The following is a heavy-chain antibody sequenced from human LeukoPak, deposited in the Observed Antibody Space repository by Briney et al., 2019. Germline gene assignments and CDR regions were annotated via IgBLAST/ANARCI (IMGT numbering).Heavy chain of an antibody. CDR3: ARGSYGYERFFDY. Sequence: ASVKVSCKASGGTFSSYAISWVRQAPGQGLEWMGGIIPIFGTANYAQKFQGRVTITTDESTSTAYMELSSLRSEDTAVYYCARGSYGYERFFDYWGQGTLVTVSS. CDR1: GGTFSSYA. D-gene: IGHD5-18*01. J-gene: IGHJ4*02. CDR2: IIPIFGTA. V-gene: IGHV1-69*05.